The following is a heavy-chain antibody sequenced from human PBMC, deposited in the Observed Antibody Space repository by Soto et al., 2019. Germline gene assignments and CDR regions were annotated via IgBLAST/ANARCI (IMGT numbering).Heavy chain of an antibody. Sequence: QVQLVQSGTEVKKPGASVKVSCKASGYTFTNYDISWVRQAPGQGLEWMAWISAHNGNKNYAEKFQGRVIMTTDTSTSTAYLEVRSLRSDDTAVYYCARGLQSYFGMDVLGQGTTVTVSS. CDR3: ARGLQSYFGMDV. CDR2: ISAHNGNK. J-gene: IGHJ6*02. CDR1: GYTFTNYD. D-gene: IGHD1-1*01. V-gene: IGHV1-18*01.